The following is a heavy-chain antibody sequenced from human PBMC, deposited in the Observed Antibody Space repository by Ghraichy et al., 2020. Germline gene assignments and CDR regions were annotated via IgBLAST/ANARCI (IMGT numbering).Heavy chain of an antibody. CDR2: ISSSSSYI. CDR1: GFTFSSYS. J-gene: IGHJ4*02. CDR3: ARDPNLFVYFDY. Sequence: SCAASGFTFSSYSMNWVRQAPGKGLEWVSSISSSSSYIYYADSVKGRFTLSRDNAKNSLYLQMSSLRAEDTAVYYCARDPNLFVYFDYWGQGTLVTVSS. V-gene: IGHV3-21*01. D-gene: IGHD2-21*01.